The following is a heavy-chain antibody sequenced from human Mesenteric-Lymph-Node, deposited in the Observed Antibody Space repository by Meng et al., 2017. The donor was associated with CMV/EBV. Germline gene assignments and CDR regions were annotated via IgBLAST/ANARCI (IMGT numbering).Heavy chain of an antibody. D-gene: IGHD3-10*01. CDR2: IYHSGST. CDR1: GYSISSGYY. J-gene: IGHJ4*02. CDR3: ARETMVRGAFDY. V-gene: IGHV4-38-2*02. Sequence: GPLRLSCTVSGYSISSGYYWGWIRQPPGKGLEWIGSIYHSGSTYYNPSLKSRVTISVDTSKNQFSLKLSSVTAADTAVYYCARETMVRGAFDYWGQGTLVTVSS.